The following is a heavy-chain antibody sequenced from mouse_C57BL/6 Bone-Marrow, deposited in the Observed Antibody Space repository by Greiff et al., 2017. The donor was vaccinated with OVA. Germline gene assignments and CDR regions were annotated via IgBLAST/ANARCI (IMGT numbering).Heavy chain of an antibody. J-gene: IGHJ4*01. V-gene: IGHV2-5*01. CDR2: IWRGGST. CDR3: AKITFYYYAMDY. Sequence: VKLQESGPGLVQPSQSLSITCTVSGFSLTSYGVHWVRQSPGKGLEWLGVIWRGGSTDYNAAFMSRLSITKDNSKSQVFFKMNSLQADDTAIYYCAKITFYYYAMDYWGQGTSVTVSS. CDR1: GFSLTSYG.